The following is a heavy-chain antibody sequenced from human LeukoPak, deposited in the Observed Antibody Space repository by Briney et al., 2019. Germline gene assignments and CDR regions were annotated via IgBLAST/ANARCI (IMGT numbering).Heavy chain of an antibody. J-gene: IGHJ3*02. CDR3: ARDRVATGDAFDI. Sequence: GGSLRLSCAASGFTFSNYAMSWVRKAPGMGLEWVSSISSSSSYIYYADSVKGRFTISRDNAKNSLYLQMNSLRAEDTAVYYCARDRVATGDAFDIWGQGTMVTVSS. CDR1: GFTFSNYA. D-gene: IGHD5-12*01. CDR2: ISSSSSYI. V-gene: IGHV3-21*01.